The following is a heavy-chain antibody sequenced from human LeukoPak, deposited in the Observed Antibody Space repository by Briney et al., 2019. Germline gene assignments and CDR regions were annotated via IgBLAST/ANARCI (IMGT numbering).Heavy chain of an antibody. D-gene: IGHD4-17*01. Sequence: PGGSLRLSCAASGFTASSTSIIWVRQAPGKGLECVSYIRGDTSTEYAEYVKGRFTISRDDSENTVYLQMNSLRVEDTSVYYCARRRGGYGDGDFDYWGQGTLVTVSS. J-gene: IGHJ4*02. CDR1: GFTASSTS. CDR3: ARRRGGYGDGDFDY. CDR2: IRGDTST. V-gene: IGHV3-66*04.